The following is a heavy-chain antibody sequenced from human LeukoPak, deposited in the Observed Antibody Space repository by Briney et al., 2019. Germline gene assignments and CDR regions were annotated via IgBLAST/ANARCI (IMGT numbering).Heavy chain of an antibody. J-gene: IGHJ4*02. Sequence: PGGSLRLSCAASGFTFSSYSMNWVRQAPGKWPEWVSSISSSSSYIYYADSVKGRFTISRDNAKNSLYLQMNSLRAEETAVYYSAPHPPWIQLWLVSAFGGEGTLVTVSS. CDR2: ISSSSSYI. V-gene: IGHV3-21*01. CDR1: GFTFSSYS. CDR3: APHPPWIQLWLVSAF. D-gene: IGHD5-18*01.